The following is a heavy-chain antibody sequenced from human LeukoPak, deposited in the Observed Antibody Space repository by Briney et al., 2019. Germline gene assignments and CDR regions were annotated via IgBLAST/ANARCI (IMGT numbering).Heavy chain of an antibody. CDR2: IYSGGST. Sequence: GGSLRLSCAAFGFTVSSNYMSWVRQAPGKGLEWVSVIYSGGSTYYADSVKGRFTISRDNSKNTLYLQMNSLRAEDTAVYYCARGRYGDYVYYGMDVWGQGTTVTVSS. CDR3: ARGRYGDYVYYGMDV. V-gene: IGHV3-53*01. J-gene: IGHJ6*02. D-gene: IGHD4-17*01. CDR1: GFTVSSNY.